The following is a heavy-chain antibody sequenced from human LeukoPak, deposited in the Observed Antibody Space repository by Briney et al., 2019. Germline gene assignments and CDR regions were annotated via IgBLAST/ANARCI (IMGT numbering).Heavy chain of an antibody. CDR3: ASDGEWELYSWFDP. V-gene: IGHV6-1*01. CDR1: GDSVSSNSAA. J-gene: IGHJ5*02. Sequence: SQTLSLTCAISGDSVSSNSAAWNWIRQSPSRGLEWLGRTYYRSKWYNDYAVSVKSRITINPDTSKNQFSLQLNSVTPEDTAVYYCASDGEWELYSWFDPWGQGTLVTVSS. D-gene: IGHD1-26*01. CDR2: TYYRSKWYN.